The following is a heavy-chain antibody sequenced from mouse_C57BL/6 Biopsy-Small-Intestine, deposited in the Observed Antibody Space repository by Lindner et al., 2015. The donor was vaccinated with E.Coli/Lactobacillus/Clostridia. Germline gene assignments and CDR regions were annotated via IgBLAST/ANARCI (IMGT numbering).Heavy chain of an antibody. J-gene: IGHJ2*01. CDR1: GYTFTGYW. Sequence: VQLQESGAELMKPGASVKLSCKATGYTFTGYWIEWVKQRPGHGLEWIGEILPGGGSTNYNEKFEGKATFTADTSSNTAYMQLSSLTTEDSAIYYCARGYYGSSYYFDYWGQGTTLTVSS. D-gene: IGHD1-1*01. CDR2: ILPGGGST. V-gene: IGHV1-9*01. CDR3: ARGYYGSSYYFDY.